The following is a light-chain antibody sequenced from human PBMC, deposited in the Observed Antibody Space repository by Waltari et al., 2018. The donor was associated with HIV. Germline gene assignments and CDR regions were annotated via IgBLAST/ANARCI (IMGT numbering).Light chain of an antibody. V-gene: IGKV1-5*03. CDR2: KAS. CDR3: QQYSIDFYT. CDR1: QNVDSW. Sequence: IQMTQSPSILSASVGDRITISCRASQNVDSWLAWYQQRPGSAPKLLIFKASTLEYGVPARFSGSGSGTNFTLTINSLHPDDFATYYCQQYSIDFYTFGPGTTL. J-gene: IGKJ3*01.